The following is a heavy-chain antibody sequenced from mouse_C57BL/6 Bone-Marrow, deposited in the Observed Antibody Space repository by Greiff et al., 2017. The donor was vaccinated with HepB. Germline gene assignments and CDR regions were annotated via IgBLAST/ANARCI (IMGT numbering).Heavy chain of an antibody. CDR2: ISDGGSYT. D-gene: IGHD1-1*01. J-gene: IGHJ3*01. CDR1: GFTFSSYA. CDR3: ARDNYYGSSPFAY. V-gene: IGHV5-4*01. Sequence: DVMLVESGGGLVKPGGSLKLSCAASGFTFSSYAMSWVRQTPEKRLEWVATISDGGSYTYYPDNVKGRFTISRDNAKNNLYLQMSHLKSEDTAMYYCARDNYYGSSPFAYWGQGTLVTVSA.